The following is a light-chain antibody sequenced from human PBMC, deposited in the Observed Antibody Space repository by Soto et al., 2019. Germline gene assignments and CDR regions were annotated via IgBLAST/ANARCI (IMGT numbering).Light chain of an antibody. J-gene: IGLJ2*01. V-gene: IGLV1-40*01. CDR3: QSYDSSLSVL. Sequence: QSVLTQPPSVSGAPGQRVTISCTGSSSNIGAGYDVHWYQQLPGTAPKLLIYGNSNRPSGVPDRFSGSKSGTSASLAITGXQAEXEXXYYCQSYDSSLSVLFGGGTQLTVL. CDR1: SSNIGAGYD. CDR2: GNS.